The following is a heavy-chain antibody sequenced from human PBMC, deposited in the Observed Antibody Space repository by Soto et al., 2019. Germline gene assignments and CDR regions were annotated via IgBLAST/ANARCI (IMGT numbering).Heavy chain of an antibody. V-gene: IGHV3-23*01. Sequence: GESLKISCAASGFIFSTYSITWVRQAPGTGLEWVSIISGSGDKTYYADSVKGRFTISRDNSRNTGYLLMNSLRAEDTAVYYCAKYRPGGSNYNGMDVWGQGTTVTVSS. CDR1: GFIFSTYS. J-gene: IGHJ6*02. CDR3: AKYRPGGSNYNGMDV. D-gene: IGHD3-16*02. CDR2: ISGSGDKT.